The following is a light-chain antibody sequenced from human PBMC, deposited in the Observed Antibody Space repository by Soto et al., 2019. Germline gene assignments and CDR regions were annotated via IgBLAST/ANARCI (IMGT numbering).Light chain of an antibody. CDR1: QSISTW. CDR2: TTS. V-gene: IGKV1-5*03. J-gene: IGKJ1*01. Sequence: DIQMTQSPSTLSASVGDRVTITCRASQSISTWLAWYQQKPGKAPKLLIYTTSNLESGVPSRFSGSGSGTEFTLTISSLQPEDFATYYCQQYNSYLLTFGQGTKVEIK. CDR3: QQYNSYLLT.